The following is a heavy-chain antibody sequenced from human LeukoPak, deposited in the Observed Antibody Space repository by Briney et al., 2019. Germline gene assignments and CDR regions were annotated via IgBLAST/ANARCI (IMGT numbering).Heavy chain of an antibody. V-gene: IGHV4-39*01. CDR1: GGSISSSSYY. J-gene: IGHJ4*02. CDR3: ARLTEGNTYGHEGTFDY. D-gene: IGHD5-18*01. Sequence: SETLSLTCTVSGGSISSSSYYWGWIRQPPGTGLEWIGSIYHRGTTYYNPSLKSRVTISVDTSKNQFSLKLSSVTAGDTAVYYCARLTEGNTYGHEGTFDYWGQGTLVTVSS. CDR2: IYHRGTT.